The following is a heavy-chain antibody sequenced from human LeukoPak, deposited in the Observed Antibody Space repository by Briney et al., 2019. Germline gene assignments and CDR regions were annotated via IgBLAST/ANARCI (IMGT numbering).Heavy chain of an antibody. CDR3: ATYTHWVAGDV. CDR2: MNQDGSEK. V-gene: IGHV3-7*01. J-gene: IGHJ6*02. CDR1: GFTFSDSW. D-gene: IGHD3-16*01. Sequence: GGSLRLSCAASGFTFSDSWMSWVRQAPGKGLEWVPNMNQDGSEKDYVDSVKGRFTISRDNARNSLYLQMGSLRAEDTAVYYCATYTHWVAGDVWGQGTTVTVSS.